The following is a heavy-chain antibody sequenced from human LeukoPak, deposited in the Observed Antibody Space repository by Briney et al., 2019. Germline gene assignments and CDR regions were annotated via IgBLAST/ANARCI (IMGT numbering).Heavy chain of an antibody. CDR3: ARDPPGAHFDY. D-gene: IGHD7-27*01. CDR2: ISSSGNI. V-gene: IGHV3-21*01. CDR1: GFTFSSYS. Sequence: GGSLRLSCTASGFTFSSYSMNWVRQAPGKGLEWVSYISSSGNIFYADSFKGRFTISRDNAQNSLYLQMNSLRVEDTAVYYCARDPPGAHFDYWGQGTLVTVSS. J-gene: IGHJ4*02.